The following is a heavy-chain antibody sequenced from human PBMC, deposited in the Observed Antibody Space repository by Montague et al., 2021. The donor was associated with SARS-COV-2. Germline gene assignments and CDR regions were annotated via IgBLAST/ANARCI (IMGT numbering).Heavy chain of an antibody. CDR3: ARGSGWMGNAFDI. V-gene: IGHV4-59*01. Sequence: SETQSLTCTVSGGSISSYYWSWIRQPPGKGLEWIGYIYYSGSTNYNPSLKSRVTISVDTSENQFSLKLSSVTAADTAVYYCARGSGWMGNAFDIWGQGTMVTVSS. CDR1: GGSISSYY. D-gene: IGHD6-19*01. CDR2: IYYSGST. J-gene: IGHJ3*02.